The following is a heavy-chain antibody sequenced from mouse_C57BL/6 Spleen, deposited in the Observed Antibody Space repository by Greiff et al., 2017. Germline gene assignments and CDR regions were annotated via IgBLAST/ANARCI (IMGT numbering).Heavy chain of an antibody. CDR3: AREVTGDDY. V-gene: IGHV3-6*01. J-gene: IGHJ2*01. CDR1: GYSITSGYY. D-gene: IGHD4-1*01. CDR2: ISYDGSN. Sequence: EVQVVESGPGLVKPSQSLSLTCSVTGYSITSGYYWNWIRQFPGNKLEWMGYISYDGSNNYNPSLKNRISITRDTSKNQFFLKLNSVTTEDTATYYCAREVTGDDYWGQGTTLTVSS.